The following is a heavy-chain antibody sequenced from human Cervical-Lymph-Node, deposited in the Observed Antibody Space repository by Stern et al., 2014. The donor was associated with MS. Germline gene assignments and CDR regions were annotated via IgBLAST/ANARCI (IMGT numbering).Heavy chain of an antibody. CDR1: GGSISSYY. CDR2: IYYSGRT. J-gene: IGHJ2*01. D-gene: IGHD6-19*01. Sequence: QLQLQESGPGLVKPSETLSLTCTVSGGSISSYYWSWIRQPPGKGLEWIGYIYYSGRTNYNPSLKSRFPISVDPPKNQFSLKRTSGTAADTAVYYCARLPGYSSGKAYWYFDLWGRGTLVTVSS. V-gene: IGHV4-59*08. CDR3: ARLPGYSSGKAYWYFDL.